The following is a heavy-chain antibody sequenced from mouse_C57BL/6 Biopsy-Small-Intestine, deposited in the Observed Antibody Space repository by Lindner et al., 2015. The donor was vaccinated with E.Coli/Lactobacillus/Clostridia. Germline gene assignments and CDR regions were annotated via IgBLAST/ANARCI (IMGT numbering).Heavy chain of an antibody. CDR2: IYPDNGAT. CDR3: ARRRLLLRYSNYGYFDV. D-gene: IGHD2-5*01. CDR1: GYTFTDYY. J-gene: IGHJ1*01. V-gene: IGHV1-34*02. Sequence: VQLQESGPELVKPGDSVKMSCKASGYTFTDYYMDWVKQNHGKSLEWIGYIYPDNGATDYNQKFKGKATLTVDKSSSTAYMELHSLTSEDSAVYYCARRRLLLRYSNYGYFDVWGRRDHGHRLL.